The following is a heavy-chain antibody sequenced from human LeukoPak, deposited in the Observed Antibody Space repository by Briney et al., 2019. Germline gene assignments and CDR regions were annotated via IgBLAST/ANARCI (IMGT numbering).Heavy chain of an antibody. V-gene: IGHV3-33*01. CDR1: GFTFSGYG. Sequence: GGSLRLSCAASGFTFSGYGMHWVRQAPDKGLEWVAVIWYDGNNKYYAESVKGRFTISRDNSKNTLYLQMNSLRAEDTAVYYCARKDGSDDAFDVWGQGTMVTVSS. CDR3: ARKDGSDDAFDV. D-gene: IGHD5-24*01. CDR2: IWYDGNNK. J-gene: IGHJ3*01.